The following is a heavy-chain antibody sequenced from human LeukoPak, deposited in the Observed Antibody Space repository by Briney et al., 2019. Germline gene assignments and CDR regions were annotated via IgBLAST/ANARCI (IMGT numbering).Heavy chain of an antibody. V-gene: IGHV3-23*01. CDR3: AKGLRYCSSSRCYTSDF. D-gene: IGHD2-2*02. CDR1: GFTFSSYS. CDR2: ISDSGGST. J-gene: IGHJ4*02. Sequence: GGSLRLSCAASGFTFSSYSMNWVRQAPGKGLEWVSGISDSGGSTYYTDSVKGRFTISRDNSKNTLYLQMNSLRAEDTAVYYCAKGLRYCSSSRCYTSDFWGQGTLLTVSS.